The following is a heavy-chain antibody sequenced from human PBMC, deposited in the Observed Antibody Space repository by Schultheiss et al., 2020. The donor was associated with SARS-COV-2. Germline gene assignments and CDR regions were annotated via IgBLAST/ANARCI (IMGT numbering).Heavy chain of an antibody. CDR3: ARGRTYYDFWRRFDP. CDR2: IYHSGST. D-gene: IGHD3-3*01. V-gene: IGHV4-4*02. CDR1: GGSISSSNW. Sequence: SETLSLTCAVSGGSISSSNWWSWVRQPPGKGLEWIGEIYHSGSTNYNPSLKSRVTISVDKSKNQFSLKLSSVTAADTAVYYCARGRTYYDFWRRFDPWGQGTLVTVSS. J-gene: IGHJ5*02.